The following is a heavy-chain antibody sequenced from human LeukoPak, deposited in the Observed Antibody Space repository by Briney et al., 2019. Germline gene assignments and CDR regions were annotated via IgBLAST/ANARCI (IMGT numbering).Heavy chain of an antibody. V-gene: IGHV1-18*01. J-gene: IGHJ5*02. D-gene: IGHD3-10*01. CDR2: ISAYNGNT. CDR3: ARVRRVTMVRGVKGNWFDP. Sequence: ASVKVSCKASGYTFTSYGISWVRQAPGQGLEWMGWISAYNGNTNYAQKLQGRVTMTTDTSTSTAYMELRSLRPDDTAVYYCARVRRVTMVRGVKGNWFDPWGQGTLVTVSS. CDR1: GYTFTSYG.